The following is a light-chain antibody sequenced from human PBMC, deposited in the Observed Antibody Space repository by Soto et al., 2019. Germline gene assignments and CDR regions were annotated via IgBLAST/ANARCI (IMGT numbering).Light chain of an antibody. J-gene: IGKJ5*01. V-gene: IGKV1-39*01. CDR3: QQSYSTPIS. CDR2: TAS. Sequence: EIQMTQAPRSLSASLGGRVTHTCQASQDISNFLNWYQQKPGKAPNLLMYTASNLQSGVPSRFSGSGSGTDFTLTFSSLQPDDFATYYCQQSYSTPISFGQGTRLEIK. CDR1: QDISNF.